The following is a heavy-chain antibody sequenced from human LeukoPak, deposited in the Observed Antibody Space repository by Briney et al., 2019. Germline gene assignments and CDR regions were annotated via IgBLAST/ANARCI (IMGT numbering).Heavy chain of an antibody. Sequence: GESLQISCKGSGYSFTSYWIGWVRQMPGKGLEWMGIIYPGDSDTRYSPSFRGQATISADKSISTAYLQWSSLKASDTAMYYCAISQYCSGGSCYFDYWGQGTLVTVSS. CDR2: IYPGDSDT. CDR1: GYSFTSYW. CDR3: AISQYCSGGSCYFDY. J-gene: IGHJ4*02. D-gene: IGHD2-15*01. V-gene: IGHV5-51*01.